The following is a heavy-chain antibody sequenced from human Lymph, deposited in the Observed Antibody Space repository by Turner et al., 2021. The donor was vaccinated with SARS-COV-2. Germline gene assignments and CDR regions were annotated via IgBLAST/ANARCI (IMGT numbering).Heavy chain of an antibody. D-gene: IGHD3-10*01. Sequence: QVQLVESGGGLVQPGRSLRLSCAASGFTFSTYAIHWVRQAAGKGLEWVAVISYDGSNKYYADSVKGRFTISRDNSKNTLYLKMNSLRAEDTAVYYCARYGSGGYFYYGLDVWGQGTTVTVSS. CDR3: ARYGSGGYFYYGLDV. V-gene: IGHV3-30*04. J-gene: IGHJ6*02. CDR1: GFTFSTYA. CDR2: ISYDGSNK.